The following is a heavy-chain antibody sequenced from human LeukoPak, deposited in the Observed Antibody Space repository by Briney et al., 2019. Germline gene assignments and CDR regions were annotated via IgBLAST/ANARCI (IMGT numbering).Heavy chain of an antibody. CDR2: IYSGGST. CDR1: GFTVSSNY. J-gene: IGHJ4*02. CDR3: VKDLNWAFDY. Sequence: PGGSLRLSCAASGFTVSSNYMSWVRQAPGKGLEWVSVIYSGGSTYYADSVKGRFTISRDNSKNTLYLQMNSLRAEDTAVYYCVKDLNWAFDYWGQGTLVTVSS. D-gene: IGHD3-16*01. V-gene: IGHV3-66*01.